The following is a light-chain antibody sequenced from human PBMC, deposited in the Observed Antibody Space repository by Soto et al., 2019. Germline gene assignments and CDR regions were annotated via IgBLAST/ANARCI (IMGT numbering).Light chain of an antibody. V-gene: IGKV3-20*01. Sequence: EIGLTQSPGTLSLSPGERATLSCRASQSVSSSYLAWYQQKPGQAPRLLIYGASSRATGNPDRFSGSGSGTDFTLTISRLEPEDFAVYYCQQYGSSPPYTFGQGTKLEIK. CDR2: GAS. J-gene: IGKJ2*01. CDR3: QQYGSSPPYT. CDR1: QSVSSSY.